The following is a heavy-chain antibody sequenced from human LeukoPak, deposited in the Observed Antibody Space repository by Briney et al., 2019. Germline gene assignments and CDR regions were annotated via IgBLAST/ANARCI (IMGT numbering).Heavy chain of an antibody. CDR3: ARAAYSSTWYSRYFDL. Sequence: GGSLRLSCAASGFTFRSYDMLWVRQATGKGLEWVSGIGTAGEIYYPGSVKGRFTISRENAKNSLYLQMNSLRAGDTAVYYCARAAYSSTWYSRYFDLWGRGTLVTVSS. CDR1: GFTFRSYD. D-gene: IGHD6-13*01. CDR2: IGTAGEI. J-gene: IGHJ2*01. V-gene: IGHV3-13*01.